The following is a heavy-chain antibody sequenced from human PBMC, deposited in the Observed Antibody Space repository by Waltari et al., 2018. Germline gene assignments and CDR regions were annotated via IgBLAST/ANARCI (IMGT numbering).Heavy chain of an antibody. J-gene: IGHJ4*02. V-gene: IGHV1-46*01. D-gene: IGHD6-6*01. CDR3: AKEAFPMSIAALFDY. CDR2: INPSGGST. Sequence: QVQLVQSGAEVKKPGASVKVSCKASGYTFTGYYMPWVRQAPGQGLEWMGIINPSGGSTSYAQKFQGRVTMTRDTSTSTVYMELSSLRAEDTAVYYCAKEAFPMSIAALFDYWGQGTLVTVSS. CDR1: GYTFTGYY.